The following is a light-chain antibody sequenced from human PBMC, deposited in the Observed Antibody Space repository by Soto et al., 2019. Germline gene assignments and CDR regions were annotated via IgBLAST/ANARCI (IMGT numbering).Light chain of an antibody. CDR2: ENV. J-gene: IGLJ2*01. V-gene: IGLV1-51*02. CDR1: NSNIGNNH. Sequence: QSLLTQPPSVSAAPGQRVTISCSGSNSNIGNNHVSWYQQFPGIAPRLLIYENVHRASGIPDRLSGSKSGTSATLGITGLQTADEADYFCGTWDDSLNAVVFGGGTKLTVL. CDR3: GTWDDSLNAVV.